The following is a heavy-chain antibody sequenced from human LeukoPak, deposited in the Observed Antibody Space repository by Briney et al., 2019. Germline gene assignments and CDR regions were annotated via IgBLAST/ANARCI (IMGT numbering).Heavy chain of an antibody. CDR1: GFTFRSYS. V-gene: IGHV3-21*01. CDR2: ISSSSSYI. J-gene: IGHJ5*02. D-gene: IGHD5-18*01. CDR3: ARDEYVDTAMA. Sequence: PGGSLRLSCAASGFTFRSYSMNWVRRAPGKGREWGSSISSSSSYIYSADSVKGRFTISRDNAKNSLYLQMNSLRAEDTAVYYCARDEYVDTAMAWGQGTLVTVSS.